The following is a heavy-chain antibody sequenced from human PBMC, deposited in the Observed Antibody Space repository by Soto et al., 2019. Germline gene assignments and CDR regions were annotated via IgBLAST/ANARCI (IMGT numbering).Heavy chain of an antibody. CDR3: AREGTHWYIAAASGMDV. CDR1: GFTVSSNY. D-gene: IGHD6-13*01. V-gene: IGHV3-66*01. Sequence: EVQLVESGGGLVQPGGSLRLSCAASGFTVSSNYMSWVRQAPGKGLEWVSVIYSGGSTYYADSVKGRFTISRDNSKNTLYLQMNSLRAEDTAVYYCAREGTHWYIAAASGMDVWGQGTTVTVSS. CDR2: IYSGGST. J-gene: IGHJ6*02.